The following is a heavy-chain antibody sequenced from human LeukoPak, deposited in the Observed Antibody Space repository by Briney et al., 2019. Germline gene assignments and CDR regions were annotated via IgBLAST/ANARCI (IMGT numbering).Heavy chain of an antibody. CDR2: IYYSGST. Sequence: SETLSLTCTVSGGSISSHYWSWIRQPPGKGLEWIGYIYYSGSTDYNPSLKSRGTISIDPSKNQFHLKLSSVTAADTTVYYCARGHSSSDPISYFTYWGQGTLVTVSS. J-gene: IGHJ4*02. CDR1: GGSISSHY. CDR3: ARGHSSSDPISYFTY. V-gene: IGHV4-59*11. D-gene: IGHD6-6*01.